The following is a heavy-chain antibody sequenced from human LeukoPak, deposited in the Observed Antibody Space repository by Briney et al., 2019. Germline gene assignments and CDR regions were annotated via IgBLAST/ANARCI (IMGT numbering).Heavy chain of an antibody. CDR1: GGSFSGYY. Sequence: PSETLSLTCAVYGGSFSGYYWSWIRQPPGKGLEWIGEINHSGSTNYNPSLKSRVTISVDTSKNQFSLKLSSVTAADTAVYYCARIRAYGAVGSCMDVWGQGTTVTVSS. V-gene: IGHV4-34*01. CDR3: ARIRAYGAVGSCMDV. J-gene: IGHJ6*02. CDR2: INHSGST. D-gene: IGHD6-19*01.